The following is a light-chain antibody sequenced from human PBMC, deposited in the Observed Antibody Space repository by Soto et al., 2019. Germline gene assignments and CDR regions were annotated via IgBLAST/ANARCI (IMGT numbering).Light chain of an antibody. CDR3: AAWDDSMSGHVA. J-gene: IGLJ2*01. CDR2: RNN. Sequence: HSVLTQPPSASGTPGQRVTISCSGSSSNIGNTYVYWYQQLPGTAPKLLIYRNNQRPSGVPDRFSGSKSGTSASLAISGLRSEDEADYYCAAWDDSMSGHVAFGGGTKLTVL. CDR1: SSNIGNTY. V-gene: IGLV1-47*01.